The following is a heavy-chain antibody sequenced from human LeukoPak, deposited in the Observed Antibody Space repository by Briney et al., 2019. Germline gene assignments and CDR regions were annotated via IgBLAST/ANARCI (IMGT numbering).Heavy chain of an antibody. CDR2: IYYSGST. CDR1: GGSISSYY. Sequence: PSETLSLTCTVSGGSISSYYWSWIRQPPGKGLEWIGYIYYSGSTNYNPSLKSRVTISVDTSKNQFSLKLSSVTAADTAVYYCARGDDYFDYWGQGTLVTVSS. V-gene: IGHV4-59*01. CDR3: ARGDDYFDY. J-gene: IGHJ4*02. D-gene: IGHD5-24*01.